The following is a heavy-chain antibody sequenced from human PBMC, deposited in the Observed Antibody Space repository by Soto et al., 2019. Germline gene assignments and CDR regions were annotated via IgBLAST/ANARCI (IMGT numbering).Heavy chain of an antibody. Sequence: EVQLVESGGGLVQPGGSLRLSCATSGFILSDCAMNWVRQAPGKGLEWVSYISRTSRVIDYADSVKGRFTVSRDNARNSLCLEMNCLRDASTSVYNCARGLSWDSICYYYMDVWGKWTTVTVSS. CDR3: ARGLSWDSICYYYMDV. CDR1: GFILSDCA. J-gene: IGHJ6*03. D-gene: IGHD1-26*01. V-gene: IGHV3-48*02. CDR2: ISRTSRVI.